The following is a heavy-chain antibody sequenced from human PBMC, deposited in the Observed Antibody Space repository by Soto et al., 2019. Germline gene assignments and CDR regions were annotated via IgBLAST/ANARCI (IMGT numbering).Heavy chain of an antibody. V-gene: IGHV2-26*01. Sequence: SGPTLVNPTETLTLTCTVSGFSLSNARMGVSWIRQPPGKALEWLAHIFSNDGKSYSTSLKSRLTISKDTSKSQVVLTMTNMDPVDTATYYCARITGYSSSSGHYYYGMDVWGQGTTVTVSS. D-gene: IGHD6-6*01. J-gene: IGHJ6*02. CDR2: IFSNDGK. CDR1: GFSLSNARMG. CDR3: ARITGYSSSSGHYYYGMDV.